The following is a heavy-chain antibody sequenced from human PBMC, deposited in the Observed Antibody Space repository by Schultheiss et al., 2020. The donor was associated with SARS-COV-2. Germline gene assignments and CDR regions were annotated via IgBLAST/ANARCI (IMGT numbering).Heavy chain of an antibody. CDR3: ARQGYDILTGAHYYYYGMDV. CDR2: INHSGST. J-gene: IGHJ6*02. D-gene: IGHD3-9*01. Sequence: SETLSLTCAVYGGSFSGYYWSWIRQPPGKGLELIGEINHSGSTNYNPSLKSRVTISVDTSKNQFSLKLSSVTAADTAVYYCARQGYDILTGAHYYYYGMDVWGQGTTVTVSS. CDR1: GGSFSGYY. V-gene: IGHV4-34*01.